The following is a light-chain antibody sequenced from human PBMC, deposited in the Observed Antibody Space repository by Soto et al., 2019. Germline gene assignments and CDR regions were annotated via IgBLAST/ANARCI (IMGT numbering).Light chain of an antibody. Sequence: DFVMTQSLDSLAVSLGERATINCKSSQSVLSTSNNKNYLAWFQQKPGQPPKLVIYWASVRASGVPDRFSGSGSGTDFTLTISSLRAEDVAVYYCQQYHSDPITFGQGTRLEIK. CDR1: QSVLSTSNNKNY. CDR3: QQYHSDPIT. V-gene: IGKV4-1*01. J-gene: IGKJ5*01. CDR2: WAS.